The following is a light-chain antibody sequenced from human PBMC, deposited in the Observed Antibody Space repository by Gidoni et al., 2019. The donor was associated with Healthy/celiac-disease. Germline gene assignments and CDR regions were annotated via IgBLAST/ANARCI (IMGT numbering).Light chain of an antibody. CDR1: QGISSW. CDR2: AAS. CDR3: QQANSCPPT. Sequence: DIQMTQSPSSVSASVGDRVTITCRASQGISSWLDWYQQKPGKAPKLLIYAASSLQSGVPSRFSGSGSGTDFTLTISSLQPEDFATYYCQQANSCPPTFGQGTKVEIK. V-gene: IGKV1-12*01. J-gene: IGKJ1*01.